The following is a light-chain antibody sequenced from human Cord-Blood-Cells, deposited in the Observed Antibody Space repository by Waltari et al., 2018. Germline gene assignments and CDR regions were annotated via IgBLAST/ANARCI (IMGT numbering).Light chain of an antibody. J-gene: IGLJ3*02. Sequence: QSALTQPASVSGSPGQSITISCTGTTSDVGSYNLVSWYQQRPGKAPKLLIYEGRKRRSGVSNRFSGSKSGNSASLTISGLQAEDEADYYCCSYAGSWVFGGGTKLTVL. V-gene: IGLV2-23*01. CDR2: EGR. CDR3: CSYAGSWV. CDR1: TSDVGSYNL.